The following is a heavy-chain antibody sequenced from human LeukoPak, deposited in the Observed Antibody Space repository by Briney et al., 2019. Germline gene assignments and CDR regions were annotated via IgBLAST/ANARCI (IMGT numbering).Heavy chain of an antibody. CDR3: ARDPCGGDCYLDY. D-gene: IGHD2-21*02. J-gene: IGHJ4*02. CDR2: IWYDGSNK. Sequence: PGGSLRLSCAASGFTFSSYGMHWVRQAPGKGLEWVAVIWYDGSNKYYADSVMGRFTISRDNSKNTLYLQMNSLRAEDTAVYYCARDPCGGDCYLDYWGQGTLVTVSS. CDR1: GFTFSSYG. V-gene: IGHV3-33*01.